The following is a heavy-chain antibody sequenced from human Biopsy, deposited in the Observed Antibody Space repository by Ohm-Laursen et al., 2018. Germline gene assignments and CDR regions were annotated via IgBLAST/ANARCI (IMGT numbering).Heavy chain of an antibody. D-gene: IGHD6-19*01. Sequence: SETLSLTCTVSGDSLSSGPDNWSWIRQPPGKRLEWIGNIYYSGSTNFNPSLKSRVTISVDTSKNQFSLKLSSVTAADTAIYYCARGMRSSGWPYFDSWGQGTLVTVSS. CDR2: IYYSGST. CDR1: GDSLSSGPDN. J-gene: IGHJ4*02. CDR3: ARGMRSSGWPYFDS. V-gene: IGHV4-61*01.